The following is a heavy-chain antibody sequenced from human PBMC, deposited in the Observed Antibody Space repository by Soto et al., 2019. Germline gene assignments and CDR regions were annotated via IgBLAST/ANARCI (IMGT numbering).Heavy chain of an antibody. J-gene: IGHJ4*02. D-gene: IGHD2-21*02. CDR1: GDTFTDYY. Sequence: QVQLMQSGAEVKKPGASVKVSCKASGDTFTDYYIHWVRQAPGQGLEWMGTVNPSGGHTTYSQHFLGRVTMTRDTSFSTLYMELISLTSEDTAVYYCARGGHVVVVTAALDYGGQGTLVTVSS. V-gene: IGHV1-46*01. CDR2: VNPSGGHT. CDR3: ARGGHVVVVTAALDY.